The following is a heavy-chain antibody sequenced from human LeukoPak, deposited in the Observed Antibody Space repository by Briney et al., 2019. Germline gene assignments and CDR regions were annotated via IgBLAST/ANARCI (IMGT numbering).Heavy chain of an antibody. CDR2: ISYDGSNK. J-gene: IGHJ4*02. V-gene: IGHV3-30-3*01. CDR1: GFTFSSYA. D-gene: IGHD1-26*01. Sequence: GRSLRLSCAASGFTFSSYAMRWVRQAPGKGLEWVAVISYDGSNKYYADSVKGRFTISRDNSKNTLYLQMNSLRAEDTAVYYCARDRVGATDYFDYWGQGTLVTVSS. CDR3: ARDRVGATDYFDY.